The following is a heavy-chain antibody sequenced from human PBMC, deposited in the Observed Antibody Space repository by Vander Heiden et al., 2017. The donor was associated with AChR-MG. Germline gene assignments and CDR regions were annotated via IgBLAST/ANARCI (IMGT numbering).Heavy chain of an antibody. V-gene: IGHV3-21*01. CDR1: GFTFSDYN. J-gene: IGHJ2*01. D-gene: IGHD6-13*01. CDR2: ISRSSNYI. Sequence: EVQLVESGGNLVKPGGSLRLSCAASGFTFSDYNMNWVRQTPGKGLEWVSSISRSSNYIYYADSLKGRFTISRDNANNSLFLQMSSLSADDTAVYYCAREPIGSSFSYWYFDLWGRGTLVTVSS. CDR3: AREPIGSSFSYWYFDL.